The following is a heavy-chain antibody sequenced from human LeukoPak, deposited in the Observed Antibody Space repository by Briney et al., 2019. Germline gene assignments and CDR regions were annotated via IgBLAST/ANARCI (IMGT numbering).Heavy chain of an antibody. J-gene: IGHJ1*01. D-gene: IGHD1-26*01. V-gene: IGHV4-34*01. Sequence: PSETLSLTCAVYGGSFSGYYWSWIRQPPGKGLEWIGEINHSGSTNYNPSLKSRVTISVDTSKNQFSLKLSSVTAADTAVYYCAKGPGLPQEWEEYFQHWGQGTLVTVSS. CDR2: INHSGST. CDR3: AKGPGLPQEWEEYFQH. CDR1: GGSFSGYY.